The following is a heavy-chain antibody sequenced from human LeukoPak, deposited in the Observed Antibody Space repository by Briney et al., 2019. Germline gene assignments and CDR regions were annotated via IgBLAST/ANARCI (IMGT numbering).Heavy chain of an antibody. CDR1: NGSISTYY. CDR3: ARVSRRHTSDY. CDR2: IDYSGST. Sequence: SETLSLTCIVSNGSISTYYWSWIRQPPGKGLEWIGYIDYSGSTNYNPSLKSRVTMSLDTSKNHFSLRLSSVTAADSAVYYCARVSRRHTSDYWGQGTLVTVSS. J-gene: IGHJ4*02. V-gene: IGHV4-59*01. D-gene: IGHD2-2*02.